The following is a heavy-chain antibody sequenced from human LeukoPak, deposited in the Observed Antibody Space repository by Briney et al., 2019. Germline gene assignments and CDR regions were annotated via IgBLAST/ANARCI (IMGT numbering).Heavy chain of an antibody. Sequence: ASVKVSCKASGGTFSSYAISWVRQAPGQGLEWMGGIIPIFGTANYAQKFQGRVTITTDESTSTAYMELSSLRSEDTAVYYCARSGVRPTPEAFDIWGQGTLVTVSS. CDR1: GGTFSSYA. V-gene: IGHV1-69*05. D-gene: IGHD1-26*01. J-gene: IGHJ3*02. CDR2: IIPIFGTA. CDR3: ARSGVRPTPEAFDI.